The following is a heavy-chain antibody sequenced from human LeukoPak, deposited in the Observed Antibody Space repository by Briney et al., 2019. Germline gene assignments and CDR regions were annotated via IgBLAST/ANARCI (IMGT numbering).Heavy chain of an antibody. J-gene: IGHJ4*02. V-gene: IGHV1-8*01. CDR3: TTAGEGRIRYFDY. Sequence: ASVKVSCKASGYSFSSYDINWVRQATGQGLEWMGWMNPNSGNTGYAQKFQGRVTMTRNTSINTAYMELSGLISEDTAVYFFTTAGEGRIRYFDYWGQGTLVTVSS. CDR2: MNPNSGNT. CDR1: GYSFSSYD. D-gene: IGHD3-9*01.